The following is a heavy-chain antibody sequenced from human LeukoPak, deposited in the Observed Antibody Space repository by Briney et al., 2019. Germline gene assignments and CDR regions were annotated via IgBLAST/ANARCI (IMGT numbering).Heavy chain of an antibody. Sequence: GGSLRLSCLPSGFTLSTNSLSWVRQAPGEGREWISGISGRGDSTDYADSVKGRFTISTDVSRNTLYLQLNGLRGDDTAVYYCAKDVGKWESLHFFDYWGQGTLVTVSS. CDR1: GFTLSTNS. CDR2: ISGRGDST. CDR3: AKDVGKWESLHFFDY. D-gene: IGHD1-26*01. V-gene: IGHV3-23*01. J-gene: IGHJ4*02.